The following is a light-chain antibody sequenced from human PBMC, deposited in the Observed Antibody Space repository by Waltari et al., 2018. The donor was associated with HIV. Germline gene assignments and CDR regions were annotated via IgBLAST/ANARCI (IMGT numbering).Light chain of an antibody. CDR2: EVT. CDR1: SSAVCGYNY. V-gene: IGLV2-8*01. J-gene: IGLJ2*01. Sequence: QSALTQPPSASGSPGPPVTIACTGTSSAVCGYNYVSWYQQYPGKAPKLMIYEVTKRPSGVPDRFSGSKSCNTASLTVSGLQAEDEADYYCSSYAGSNNYVVFGGGTRLTVL. CDR3: SSYAGSNNYVV.